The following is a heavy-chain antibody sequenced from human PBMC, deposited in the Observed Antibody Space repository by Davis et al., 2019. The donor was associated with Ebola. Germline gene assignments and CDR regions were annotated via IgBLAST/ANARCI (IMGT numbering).Heavy chain of an antibody. CDR2: ISYDGSNK. J-gene: IGHJ4*02. CDR1: GFTFSSYG. V-gene: IGHV3-30*18. CDR3: AKLVVVVAATPEY. Sequence: GESLKISCAASGFTFSSYGMHWVRQAPGKGLEWVAVISYDGSNKYYADSVKGRFTISRDNSKNTLYLQMNSLRAEDTAVYYCAKLVVVVAATPEYWGQGTLVTVSS. D-gene: IGHD2-15*01.